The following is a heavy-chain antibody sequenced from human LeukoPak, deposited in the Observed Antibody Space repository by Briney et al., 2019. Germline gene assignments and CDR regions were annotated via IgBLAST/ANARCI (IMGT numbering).Heavy chain of an antibody. CDR1: EFTFSRYA. CDR3: ARDPNGDYLGAFDF. CDR2: ITSRDGRT. J-gene: IGHJ3*01. D-gene: IGHD4-17*01. V-gene: IGHV3-23*01. Sequence: GGSLRLSCAAPEFTFSRYAMTWVRQAPGKGLEWVSNITSRDGRTSYADSVKGRFTVSRDNSKNTLHLQMNYLRVEDTAVYYCARDPNGDYLGAFDFWGQGTLVTVSS.